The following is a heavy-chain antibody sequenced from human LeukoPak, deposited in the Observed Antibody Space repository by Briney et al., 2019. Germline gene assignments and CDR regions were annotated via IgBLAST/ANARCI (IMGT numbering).Heavy chain of an antibody. CDR2: IYTSGST. CDR1: GGSISSGSYY. J-gene: IGHJ4*02. CDR3: ARDRFAYCGGDCSGYFDY. D-gene: IGHD2-21*02. Sequence: PSETLSLTCTVSGGSISSGSYYWSWIRQPAGKGLEWIGRIYTSGSTNYNPSLKSRVTISVDTSRKQFSLKLSSVTAAAPAMYDCARDRFAYCGGDCSGYFDYWGQGTLVTVSS. V-gene: IGHV4-61*02.